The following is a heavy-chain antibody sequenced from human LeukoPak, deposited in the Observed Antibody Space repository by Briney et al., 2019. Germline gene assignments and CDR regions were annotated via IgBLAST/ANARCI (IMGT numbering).Heavy chain of an antibody. CDR2: INSDGSST. CDR1: GFTFSSYW. CDR3: ARAAWYYYDSGGYYYLAGFDY. V-gene: IGHV3-74*01. Sequence: GGSLRLSCAASGFTFSSYWMHWVRQAPGKGLVWVSRINSDGSSTSYADSVKGRFTISRDNAKNTLYLQMNSLRAEDTAVYYCARAAWYYYDSGGYYYLAGFDYWGQGTLVTVSS. J-gene: IGHJ4*02. D-gene: IGHD3-22*01.